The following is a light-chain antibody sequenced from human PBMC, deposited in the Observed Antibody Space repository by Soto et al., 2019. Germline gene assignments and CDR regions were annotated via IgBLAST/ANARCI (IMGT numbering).Light chain of an antibody. J-gene: IGKJ4*01. V-gene: IGKV2-30*01. Sequence: DVVMTQSPLSLPVTLGQPSSISFMSSQSLMYSDGNTYLNWFHQRPGQSPRRLIYNVSNRDSGVPDRFSGSESGTDFTLRISRVEAEDVGVYYCMQGTYWPLTFGGGTKVDIK. CDR1: QSLMYSDGNTY. CDR2: NVS. CDR3: MQGTYWPLT.